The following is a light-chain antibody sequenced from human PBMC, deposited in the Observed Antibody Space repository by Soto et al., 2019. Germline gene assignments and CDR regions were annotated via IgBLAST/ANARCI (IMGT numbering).Light chain of an antibody. Sequence: EIVMTQSPATLSVSPGERATLSCRASQSVNSNLAWYQQKPGQAPRLLIYGASTRATGIPARFSGSGSGTEFTLTLSSLQSEDLAVYYCQQYNNWPLTFGQGTKVEIK. V-gene: IGKV3-15*01. CDR2: GAS. CDR3: QQYNNWPLT. J-gene: IGKJ1*01. CDR1: QSVNSN.